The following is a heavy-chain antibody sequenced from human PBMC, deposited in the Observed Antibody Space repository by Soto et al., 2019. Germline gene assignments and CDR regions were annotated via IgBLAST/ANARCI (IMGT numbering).Heavy chain of an antibody. CDR3: PRYYPSSSDSDY. Sequence: GGSLILSCAASGFTFSSYWMSWVRQAPGKGLEWVANIKQDGSEKHYVDSVKGRFTISRDNAQNSLYLQMNSLRAEDTAVYYCPRYYPSSSDSDYWGQGTLVTVSS. J-gene: IGHJ4*02. CDR2: IKQDGSEK. D-gene: IGHD6-6*01. CDR1: GFTFSSYW. V-gene: IGHV3-7*01.